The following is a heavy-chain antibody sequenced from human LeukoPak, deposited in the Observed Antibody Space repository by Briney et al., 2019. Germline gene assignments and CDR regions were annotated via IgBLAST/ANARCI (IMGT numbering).Heavy chain of an antibody. V-gene: IGHV1-24*01. Sequence: WASVKVSCKVSGYTLTELSMHWVRQAPGKGLEWMGGFDPEDGETIYAQKFQGRVTITADESTSTAYMELSSLRSEDTAVYYCARVSRTMYYYDSSGSLYYMDVWGKGTTVTVSS. CDR2: FDPEDGET. CDR3: ARVSRTMYYYDSSGSLYYMDV. D-gene: IGHD3-22*01. CDR1: GYTLTELS. J-gene: IGHJ6*03.